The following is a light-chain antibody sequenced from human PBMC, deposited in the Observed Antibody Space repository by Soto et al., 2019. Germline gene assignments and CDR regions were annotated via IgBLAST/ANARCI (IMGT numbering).Light chain of an antibody. J-gene: IGLJ1*01. CDR2: EVS. Sequence: QSALTQPASVSGSPGQSITISCTGTSSDVGGYNYVSWYQHHPGKAPKLMIFEVSNRPSGVSNRFSGSKSGNTASLTISGLQAEDEADYYRSSYTSSRTHYVFGTGTKVTVL. V-gene: IGLV2-14*01. CDR3: SSYTSSRTHYV. CDR1: SSDVGGYNY.